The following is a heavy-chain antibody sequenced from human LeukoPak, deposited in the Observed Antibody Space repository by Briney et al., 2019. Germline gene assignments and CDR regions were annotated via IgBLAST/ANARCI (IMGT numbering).Heavy chain of an antibody. CDR2: LSWNSGDI. D-gene: IGHD3-22*01. J-gene: IGHJ4*02. V-gene: IGHV3-9*01. Sequence: PGGSLRLSCAVSGFTFSSYWMHWVRQAPGKGLEWVSGLSWNSGDIGYADSVKGRFTISRDNAKNSLYLQMNSLRVEDTALYYCARGSSGYYRVPFDYWGQGSLVTVSS. CDR1: GFTFSSYW. CDR3: ARGSSGYYRVPFDY.